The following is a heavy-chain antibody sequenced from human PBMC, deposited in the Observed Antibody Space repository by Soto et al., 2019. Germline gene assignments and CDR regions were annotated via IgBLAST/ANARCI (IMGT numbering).Heavy chain of an antibody. D-gene: IGHD1-1*01. CDR3: ATWHLQEHAYDI. CDR2: LYDLDGT. Sequence: DVQRVASGGGLIQPGEYLRLSCEAFGFTVSGKKYVAWVRQAPGKGLEWVSALYDLDGTYYADSVKGRFTTSSDSSRTTVYLQMSSLRPDDTAVYSCATWHLQEHAYDIWGQGTMVTVSS. J-gene: IGHJ3*02. V-gene: IGHV3-53*01. CDR1: GFTVSGKKY.